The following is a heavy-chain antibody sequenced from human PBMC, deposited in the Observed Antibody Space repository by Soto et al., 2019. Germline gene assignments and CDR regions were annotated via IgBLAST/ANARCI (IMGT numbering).Heavy chain of an antibody. CDR1: GFTFTSYA. CDR3: AKDSGYYDGSGNYIYYFDY. J-gene: IGHJ4*02. V-gene: IGHV3-23*01. D-gene: IGHD3-10*01. Sequence: GGSLRLSCAGSGFTFTSYAMSWVRQAPGKGLEWVSGISGRGDSTYYADSVKGRFTISRDNSKNTLYLQMNSLRAEDKAVYYCAKDSGYYDGSGNYIYYFDYCGQGAPVTVPS. CDR2: ISGRGDST.